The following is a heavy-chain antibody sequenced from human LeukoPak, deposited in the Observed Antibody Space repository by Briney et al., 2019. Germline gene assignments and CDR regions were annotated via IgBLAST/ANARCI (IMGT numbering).Heavy chain of an antibody. J-gene: IGHJ4*02. D-gene: IGHD5-18*01. CDR3: ARDTAMGSDY. CDR1: GFTFSDYY. CDR2: MSSSGSTI. V-gene: IGHV3-11*01. Sequence: PGGSLRLSCAASGFTFSDYYMSWIRQAPGKGLEWVSYMSSSGSTIHYADSVKGRFTISRDNAKNSLYLQMNSLRAEDAAVYYCARDTAMGSDYWGQGTLVTVSS.